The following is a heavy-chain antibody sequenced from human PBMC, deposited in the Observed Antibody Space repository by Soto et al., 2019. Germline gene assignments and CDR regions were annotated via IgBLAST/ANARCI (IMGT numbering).Heavy chain of an antibody. CDR1: GGSLSTNP. J-gene: IGHJ4*02. V-gene: IGHV1-69*06. CDR2: TGSGTGPG. CDR3: ARRESGGFYRLFDS. D-gene: IGHD2-15*01. Sequence: SVKVSCKASGGSLSTNPISWVRQAPGQGLEWMGGTGSGTGPGNHAQKFQGRLTVTADKSTSTVYMELTNLSSEDTAVYYCARRESGGFYRLFDSWGQGTLVTVSS.